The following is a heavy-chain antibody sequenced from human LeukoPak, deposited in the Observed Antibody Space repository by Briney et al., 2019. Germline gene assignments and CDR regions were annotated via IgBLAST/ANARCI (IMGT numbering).Heavy chain of an antibody. CDR2: ISGSGGST. CDR3: AKRSLSSSWVYYFDY. V-gene: IGHV3-23*01. Sequence: PGGSLRLSCAASGLTFSSYAMSWVRQAPGKGLEWVSSISGSGGSTYYADSVKGRFTISRDNSKNTLYLQMNSLRGEDTAVYYCAKRSLSSSWVYYFDYWGQGTLVTVSS. J-gene: IGHJ4*02. D-gene: IGHD6-13*01. CDR1: GLTFSSYA.